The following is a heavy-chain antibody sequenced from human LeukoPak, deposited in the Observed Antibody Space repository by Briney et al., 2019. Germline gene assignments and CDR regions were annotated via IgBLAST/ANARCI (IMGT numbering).Heavy chain of an antibody. Sequence: SQTLSLTCTVSGASISSGSYYWSWIRQPAGKGLEWIGRIYTRGSTNYNPSLKSRVTISVDTSKNQFSLKLTSVTAADTAVYYCARIPYDFWSGYYSYYFDYWGQGTLVTVSS. CDR3: ARIPYDFWSGYYSYYFDY. J-gene: IGHJ4*02. CDR2: IYTRGST. V-gene: IGHV4-61*02. CDR1: GASISSGSYY. D-gene: IGHD3-3*01.